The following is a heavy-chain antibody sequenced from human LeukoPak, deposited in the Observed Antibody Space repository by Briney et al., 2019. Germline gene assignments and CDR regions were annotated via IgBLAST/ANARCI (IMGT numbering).Heavy chain of an antibody. Sequence: GGSLRLSCAASGFTSSSYAMNWVRQAPGKGLEWVSLISGSGGSAYYADSVKGRFTVSRDNSKNTLYLQMNSLRAEDTAVYYCAKSNLKYYFDSWGQGTLVTVSS. D-gene: IGHD6-6*01. CDR3: AKSNLKYYFDS. J-gene: IGHJ4*02. V-gene: IGHV3-23*01. CDR2: ISGSGGSA. CDR1: GFTSSSYA.